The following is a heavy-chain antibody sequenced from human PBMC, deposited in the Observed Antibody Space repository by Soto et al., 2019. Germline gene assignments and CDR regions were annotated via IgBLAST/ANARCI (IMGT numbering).Heavy chain of an antibody. V-gene: IGHV1-3*01. CDR2: IYPGNGDT. J-gene: IGHJ4*02. Sequence: QVHIVQSGAEVKKPGASVKISCQASGYTFTTYAIHWVRQDPGQRLEWMGWIYPGNGDTEYSQRFHDRVTFTRDTTASTAYMELRSLTSEHTAMYYCARNTPGYYHYDYWGQGTRLTVSS. CDR1: GYTFTTYA. D-gene: IGHD3-22*01. CDR3: ARNTPGYYHYDY.